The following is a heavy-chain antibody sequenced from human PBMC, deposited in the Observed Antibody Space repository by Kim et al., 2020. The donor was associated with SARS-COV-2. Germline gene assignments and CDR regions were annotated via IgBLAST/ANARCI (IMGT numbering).Heavy chain of an antibody. J-gene: IGHJ4*02. D-gene: IGHD2-2*01. CDR1: GYTFTSYY. Sequence: ASVKVSCKASGYTFTSYYMHWVRQAPGQGLEWMGIIIPSGGNTDYAQKLQGRVNMTRDTSTSTVYMELSSLRSEDTAVYYCAREPRNACYFDFWGQGTLV. CDR3: AREPRNACYFDF. V-gene: IGHV1-46*04. CDR2: IIPSGGNT.